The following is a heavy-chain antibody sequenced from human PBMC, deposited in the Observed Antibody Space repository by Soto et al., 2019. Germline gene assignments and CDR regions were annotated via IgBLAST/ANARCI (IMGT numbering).Heavy chain of an antibody. Sequence: QLQLQESGPGLVKPSETLSLTCTVSGGSISSSSYYWGWIRQPPGKGLEWIGSIYYSGSTYYNPSLKSRVTISVDTSKNQFSLKLSSVTAADTAVYYCARHVRRLSVVAATFAFDIWGQGTMVTVSS. CDR3: ARHVRRLSVVAATFAFDI. CDR2: IYYSGST. J-gene: IGHJ3*02. CDR1: GGSISSSSYY. V-gene: IGHV4-39*01. D-gene: IGHD2-15*01.